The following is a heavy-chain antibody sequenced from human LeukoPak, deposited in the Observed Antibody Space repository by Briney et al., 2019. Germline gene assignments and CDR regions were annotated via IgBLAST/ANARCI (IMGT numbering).Heavy chain of an antibody. CDR3: AREYDRGLFDY. V-gene: IGHV3-21*01. CDR1: GFTFSSSS. CDR2: ISSSSRYI. D-gene: IGHD3-9*01. Sequence: PGGSLRLSCAASGFTFSSSSTKCVRQAPGKGLEWVSSISSSSRYIYYADSVKGRFTISRDNAKNSLYLQMNSLRAEDTAVYYCAREYDRGLFDYWGQGTLVTVSS. J-gene: IGHJ4*02.